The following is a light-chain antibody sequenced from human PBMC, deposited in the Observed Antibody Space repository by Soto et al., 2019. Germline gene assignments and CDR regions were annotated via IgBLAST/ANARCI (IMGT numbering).Light chain of an antibody. Sequence: EIVMTQSPATLSGSPGERATLSCRASQSVNSHLAWYHQKPGQAPRLLIYGASTRATGIPARFSGSGSGTEFTLTISSLQSEDFAVCYCQQYNNWPRTFGQGTKVEIK. CDR2: GAS. CDR3: QQYNNWPRT. V-gene: IGKV3-15*01. J-gene: IGKJ1*01. CDR1: QSVNSH.